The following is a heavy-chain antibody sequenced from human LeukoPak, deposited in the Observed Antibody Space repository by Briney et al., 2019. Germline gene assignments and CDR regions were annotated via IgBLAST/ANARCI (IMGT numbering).Heavy chain of an antibody. CDR1: GFTFSTSG. D-gene: IGHD3-22*01. Sequence: PGGSLRLSCAASGFTFSTSGMHWVRQAPGKGLEWVAVIWYDGSNKHYAESVKGRFSISRDNSKSTLYLQMNSLRAEDTAVYYCAKDMGASSGYYPFDYWGQGTLVTVSS. CDR3: AKDMGASSGYYPFDY. V-gene: IGHV3-33*06. J-gene: IGHJ4*02. CDR2: IWYDGSNK.